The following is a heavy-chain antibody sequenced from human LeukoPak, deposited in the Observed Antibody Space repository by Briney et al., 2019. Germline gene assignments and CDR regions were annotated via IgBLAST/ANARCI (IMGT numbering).Heavy chain of an antibody. CDR3: ARDLRMNGVSPGYWYFDL. CDR2: ISSSSSYI. CDR1: GFTFSSYS. D-gene: IGHD2-8*01. Sequence: GGSLRLSCAASGFTFSSYSMNWVRQAPGKGLEWVSSISSSSSYIYYADSVKGRFTISRDNAKNSLYLQMNSLRAEDTAVYYCARDLRMNGVSPGYWYFDLWGRGTLVTVSS. V-gene: IGHV3-21*01. J-gene: IGHJ2*01.